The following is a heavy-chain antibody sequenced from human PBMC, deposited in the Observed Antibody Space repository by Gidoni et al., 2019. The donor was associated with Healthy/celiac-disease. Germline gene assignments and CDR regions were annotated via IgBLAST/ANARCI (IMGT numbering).Heavy chain of an antibody. J-gene: IGHJ3*02. D-gene: IGHD1-26*01. Sequence: QVQLQQWGAGLLKPSETLSLTCAVYGGSFSGYYWSWIRQPPGKGLEWIGEINHSGSTNYNPSLKSRVTISVDTSKNQFSLKLSSVTAADTAVYYCARAKQWELRAFDIWGQGTMVTVSS. CDR3: ARAKQWELRAFDI. CDR2: INHSGST. CDR1: GGSFSGYY. V-gene: IGHV4-34*01.